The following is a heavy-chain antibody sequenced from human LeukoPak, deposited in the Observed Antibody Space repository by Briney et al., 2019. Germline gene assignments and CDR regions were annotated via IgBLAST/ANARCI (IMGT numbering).Heavy chain of an antibody. CDR3: AREQLGMYYFDY. V-gene: IGHV3-74*01. D-gene: IGHD6-6*01. J-gene: IGHJ4*02. Sequence: GGSVSLSCAASGFTFSSYWMLWVRQAPGKGLVCVSRIISDGSRTSYADSVKGRFTISRDNAKNTLYLQMNCLRAEDTAVYYCAREQLGMYYFDYWGQGTLVTVSS. CDR2: IISDGSRT. CDR1: GFTFSSYW.